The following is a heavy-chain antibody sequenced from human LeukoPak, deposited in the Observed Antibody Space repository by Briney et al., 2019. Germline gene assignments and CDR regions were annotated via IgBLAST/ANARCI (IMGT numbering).Heavy chain of an antibody. J-gene: IGHJ4*02. V-gene: IGHV1-69*13. D-gene: IGHD1-26*01. CDR2: IIPIFGTA. Sequence: SVKVSCKASGGTFSSYAISWVRQAPGQGLEWMGGIIPIFGTANYAQKFQGRVTITADESTSTAYKELSSLRSENTAVYYCARGCGSYYEVDYWGQGTLVTVSS. CDR1: GGTFSSYA. CDR3: ARGCGSYYEVDY.